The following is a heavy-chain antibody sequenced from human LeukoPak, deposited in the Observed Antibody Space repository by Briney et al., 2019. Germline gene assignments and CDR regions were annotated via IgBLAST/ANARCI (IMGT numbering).Heavy chain of an antibody. CDR1: GFTFSSYA. V-gene: IGHV3-23*01. Sequence: PGGSLRLSCAASGFTFSSYAMCWVRQAPGKGLEWVSAISGSGGSTYYADSVKGRFTISRDNSKNTLYLQMNSLRAEDTAVYHCTPGDYGNYFYDMDVWGQGTTVTVSS. J-gene: IGHJ6*02. CDR2: ISGSGGST. D-gene: IGHD4-17*01. CDR3: TPGDYGNYFYDMDV.